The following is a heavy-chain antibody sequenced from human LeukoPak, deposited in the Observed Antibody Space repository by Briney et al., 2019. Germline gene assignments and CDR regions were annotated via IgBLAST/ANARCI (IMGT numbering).Heavy chain of an antibody. J-gene: IGHJ3*01. CDR2: IIPIFDRP. CDR3: ARDAQWELRALDV. D-gene: IGHD4-23*01. CDR1: GGRFKRYG. V-gene: IGHV1-69*06. Sequence: GASVKVSCKTIGGRFKRYGFSWVRQAPGQGVEWMGGIIPIFDRPNYAQKFEGRVTITADKSTNTTYMEISSLTSDDTAVYYCARDAQWELRALDVWGRGTMVIVSS.